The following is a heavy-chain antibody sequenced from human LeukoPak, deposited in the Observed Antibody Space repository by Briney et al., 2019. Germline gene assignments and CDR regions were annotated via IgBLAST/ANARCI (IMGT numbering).Heavy chain of an antibody. D-gene: IGHD1/OR15-1a*01. Sequence: GGSLRLSCAASGFTFSSYGMHWVRQAPGKGLEWGAVISYDGSNKYYADSVKGRFTISRDNSKNTVYLQMNNLRAEDTAVYFCARWSTTPDTEAGDYWGQGTLVTVSS. V-gene: IGHV3-30*03. CDR3: ARWSTTPDTEAGDY. CDR1: GFTFSSYG. CDR2: ISYDGSNK. J-gene: IGHJ4*02.